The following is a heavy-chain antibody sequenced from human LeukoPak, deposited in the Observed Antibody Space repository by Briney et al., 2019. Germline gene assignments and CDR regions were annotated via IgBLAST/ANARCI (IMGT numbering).Heavy chain of an antibody. CDR1: GYTFITYG. CDR2: ISTFNGNT. D-gene: IGHD5-12*01. V-gene: IGHV1-18*01. CDR3: ARELSWYSGYDLRPPAFDY. J-gene: IGHJ4*02. Sequence: ASVKVSCKASGYTFITYGISWVRQAPGQGLEWMAWISTFNGNTYYAQKFQGRVTVTTDTSTSTAYMELRSLRSDDTAVYYCARELSWYSGYDLRPPAFDYWGQGTLVTVSS.